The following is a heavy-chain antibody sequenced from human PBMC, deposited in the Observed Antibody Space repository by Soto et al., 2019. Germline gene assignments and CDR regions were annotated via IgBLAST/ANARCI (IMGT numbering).Heavy chain of an antibody. CDR3: ARDLSGGYCSGGSCHPTTIGPAFDP. CDR2: IYYSGST. D-gene: IGHD2-15*01. CDR1: GGSISSGGYY. J-gene: IGHJ5*02. Sequence: PSETLSLTCTVSGGSISSGGYYWSWIRQHPGKGLEWIGYIYYSGSTYYNPSLKSRVTISVDTSKNQFSLKLSSVTAADTAVYYCARDLSGGYCSGGSCHPTTIGPAFDPWGQGTLGTVSS. V-gene: IGHV4-31*03.